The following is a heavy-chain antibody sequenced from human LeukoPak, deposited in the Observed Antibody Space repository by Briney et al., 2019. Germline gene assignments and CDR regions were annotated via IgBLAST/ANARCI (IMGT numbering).Heavy chain of an antibody. D-gene: IGHD3-3*01. CDR3: ARSPHFGVDTPLNYYYYYMDV. Sequence: SETLSLTCTVSGGSISSSSYYWGWIRQPPGKGLEWIGSIYYSGSTNYNPSLKSRVTISVDTSKNQFSLKLSSVTAADTAVYYCARSPHFGVDTPLNYYYYYMDVWGKGTTVTVSS. CDR1: GGSISSSSYY. CDR2: IYYSGST. V-gene: IGHV4-39*07. J-gene: IGHJ6*03.